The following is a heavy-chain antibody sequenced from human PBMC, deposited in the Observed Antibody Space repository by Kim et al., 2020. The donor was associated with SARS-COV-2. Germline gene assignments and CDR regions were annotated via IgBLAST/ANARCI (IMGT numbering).Heavy chain of an antibody. CDR1: GFTFSSYA. Sequence: GGSLRLSCAASGFTFSSYAMSWVRQAPGKGLEWVSAISGSGGSTYYADSVKGRFTISRDNSKNTLYLQMNSLRAEDTAVYYCAKGRARMIVVVTKQGDAFDIWGQGTMVTVSS. J-gene: IGHJ3*02. CDR2: ISGSGGST. V-gene: IGHV3-23*01. D-gene: IGHD3-22*01. CDR3: AKGRARMIVVVTKQGDAFDI.